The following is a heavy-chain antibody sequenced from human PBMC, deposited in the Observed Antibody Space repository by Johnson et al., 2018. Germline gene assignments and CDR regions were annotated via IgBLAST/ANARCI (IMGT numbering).Heavy chain of an antibody. V-gene: IGHV4-59*01. J-gene: IGHJ6*02. CDR2: IYYSGST. D-gene: IGHD6-19*01. Sequence: QVQLQESGPGLVKPSETLSLTCTVSGGSITSYYWSWIRQPPGKGLEWIGYIYYSGSTNYNPSLNSRVTISEDTSKNQFSLKLSSVTAADTAVYYCAGAAAVAATYGMDVWGQGTTVTV. CDR1: GGSITSYY. CDR3: AGAAAVAATYGMDV.